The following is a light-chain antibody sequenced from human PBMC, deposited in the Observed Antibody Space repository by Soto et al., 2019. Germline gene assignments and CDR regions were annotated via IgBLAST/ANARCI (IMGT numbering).Light chain of an antibody. V-gene: IGKV3-20*01. CDR2: GAS. Sequence: EIVLTQSPGTLSLSPGERATLSCRASQTVSSSYLAWYQQKPGPAPRLLLYGASSRATGIPAMFSGSGSGIDFTLTISRLEPEDFAVYYCQQYGSSRGYTFGPGTKGDIK. CDR1: QTVSSSY. CDR3: QQYGSSRGYT. J-gene: IGKJ3*01.